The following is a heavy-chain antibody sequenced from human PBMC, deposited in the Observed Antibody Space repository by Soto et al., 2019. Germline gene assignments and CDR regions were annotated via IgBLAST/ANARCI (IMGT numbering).Heavy chain of an antibody. V-gene: IGHV4-39*01. CDR3: ARHIGIAAEPFDY. D-gene: IGHD6-13*01. CDR2: IYYSGST. CDR1: GGSISSSSYY. J-gene: IGHJ4*02. Sequence: PSETLSLTCTVSGGSISSSSYYWGWIRQPPGKGLEWVGSIYYSGSTYYNPSLKSRVTISVGTSKNQFSLKLSSVTAADTAVYYCARHIGIAAEPFDYWGQGTLVTVSS.